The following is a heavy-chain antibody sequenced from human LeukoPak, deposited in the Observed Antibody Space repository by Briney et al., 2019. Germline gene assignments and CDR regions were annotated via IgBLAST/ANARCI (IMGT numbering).Heavy chain of an antibody. J-gene: IGHJ6*03. CDR3: ARAPSGVLRFLEWFLRYMDV. D-gene: IGHD3-3*01. V-gene: IGHV4-4*07. Sequence: SDTLSLTCTVSGASISDYYWSWIRQSAGRGLEWIGRISTTGSTYYNPSFQSRVTMSADPSKTLFFLRLRSVTAADTAVYYCARAPSGVLRFLEWFLRYMDVWGKGTTVTVSS. CDR1: GASISDYY. CDR2: ISTTGST.